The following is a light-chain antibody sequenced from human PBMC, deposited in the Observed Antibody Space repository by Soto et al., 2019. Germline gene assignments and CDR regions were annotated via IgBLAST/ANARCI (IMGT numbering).Light chain of an antibody. J-gene: IGLJ3*02. CDR1: NTGSKS. Sequence: SYELTQPPSVSVAPGQPARITCWGHNTGSKSVHWYQQKPGQAPVLVVYDDSDRPSGIPERFSGSNSGNTATLTISRVEDGDEADYYCHVWDSSSDLDWVFGGGTKLTVL. V-gene: IGLV3-21*02. CDR3: HVWDSSSDLDWV. CDR2: DDS.